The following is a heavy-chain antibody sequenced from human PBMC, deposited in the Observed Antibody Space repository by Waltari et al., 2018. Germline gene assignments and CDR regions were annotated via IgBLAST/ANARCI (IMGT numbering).Heavy chain of an antibody. Sequence: QVQLQESGPGLVKPSETLSLTCAVSGYSISSGYYWGWIRQPPGKGLEWIGSIYHSGSTYYNPSLKGRVTLAVDTSKNQFSLKLSSLTGAGPAGYYCAGVRPILIWVGEFLGFFDYWGQGTLVTVSS. V-gene: IGHV4-38-2*01. CDR1: GYSISSGYY. D-gene: IGHD3-10*01. J-gene: IGHJ4*02. CDR2: IYHSGST. CDR3: AGVRPILIWVGEFLGFFDY.